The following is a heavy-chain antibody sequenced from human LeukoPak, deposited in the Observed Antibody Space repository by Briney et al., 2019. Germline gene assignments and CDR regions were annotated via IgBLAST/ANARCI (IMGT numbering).Heavy chain of an antibody. CDR1: GGSISSGGYY. J-gene: IGHJ3*02. CDR2: IYYSGST. CDR3: ARASYGDYEDGAFDI. V-gene: IGHV4-31*03. Sequence: PSETLSLTCTVSGGSISSGGYYWSWIRQHPGKGLEWIGYIYYSGSTYYNPSLKSRVTISVDTSKNQFSLKLSSVTAADTAVYYCARASYGDYEDGAFDIWGQGTMVTVSS. D-gene: IGHD4-17*01.